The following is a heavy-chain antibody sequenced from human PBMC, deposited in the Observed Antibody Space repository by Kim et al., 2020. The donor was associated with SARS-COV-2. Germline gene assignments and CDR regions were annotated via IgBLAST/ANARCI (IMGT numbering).Heavy chain of an antibody. CDR1: GFTFSSYS. CDR3: ARQEEVVVPAPPNYYYGRDV. J-gene: IGHJ6*04. D-gene: IGHD2-2*01. CDR2: ISSSSSCI. V-gene: IGHV3-21*01. Sequence: GGSLRLSCAASGFTFSSYSMNWVRQAPGKGLEWVSSISSSSSCIYYADSVKGRFTISRDNAKNPLYLQMNSLRAEDTAVYYCARQEEVVVPAPPNYYYGRDVSGEGATVTVSS.